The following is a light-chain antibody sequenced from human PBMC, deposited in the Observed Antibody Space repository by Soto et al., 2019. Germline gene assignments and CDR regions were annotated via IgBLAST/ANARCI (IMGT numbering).Light chain of an antibody. CDR1: RGVSSY. V-gene: IGKV1-9*01. CDR3: QQLNTYPIT. Sequence: IQLTQSPSSLSASVGDRVTITCRASRGVSSYLAWYQQKPGKGPKLLIYGASALQSGVPSRFSGSGSGTDFTLTISSLQPEDFATYFCQQLNTYPITFGQGTRLEIK. J-gene: IGKJ5*01. CDR2: GAS.